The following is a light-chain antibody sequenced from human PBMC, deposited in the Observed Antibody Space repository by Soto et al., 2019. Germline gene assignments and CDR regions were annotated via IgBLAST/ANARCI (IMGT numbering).Light chain of an antibody. V-gene: IGKV1-9*01. Sequence: DIQLTQSPSFLSASLGYRVTITCRASQGITNSLAWYQQKPGKAPNLLIYAASTLQGGVPSRFSGSGSGTDFTLTISSLQPEDFATYYCQQLTSNPLTFGGGTKVEIK. CDR1: QGITNS. J-gene: IGKJ4*01. CDR2: AAS. CDR3: QQLTSNPLT.